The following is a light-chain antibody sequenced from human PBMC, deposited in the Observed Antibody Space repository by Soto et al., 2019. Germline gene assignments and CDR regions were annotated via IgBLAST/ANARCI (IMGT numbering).Light chain of an antibody. CDR1: SSDVGGYNY. Sequence: QSALTQPASVSGSPGQSITISCTGTSSDVGGYNYVSWYQQHPGKAPKLMIYDVSNRPSGVSNRFSGSKSGNTAALTISGHHAEYEADYYCSSYTISSTLVLFGGGTKLTVL. J-gene: IGLJ2*01. V-gene: IGLV2-14*01. CDR2: DVS. CDR3: SSYTISSTLVL.